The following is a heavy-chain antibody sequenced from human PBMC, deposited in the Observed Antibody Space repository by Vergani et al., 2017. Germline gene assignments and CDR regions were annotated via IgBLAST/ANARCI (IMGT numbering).Heavy chain of an antibody. D-gene: IGHD3-22*01. Sequence: VQLVESAGGVVQPGGSLRLSCAASGLTFSNVWLSWVRLAPGKGLEWVGRIRSEAAGGTTDYTAPVKGRFTILRDDLKNTLFLQMNSLKTEDTAVYYCTTASHYDTSGYYRNDWGQGTLVTVSS. CDR1: GLTFSNVW. J-gene: IGHJ4*02. CDR3: TTASHYDTSGYYRND. CDR2: IRSEAAGGTT. V-gene: IGHV3-15*01.